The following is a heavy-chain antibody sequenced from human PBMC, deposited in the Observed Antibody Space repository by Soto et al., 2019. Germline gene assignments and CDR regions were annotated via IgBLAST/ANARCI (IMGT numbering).Heavy chain of an antibody. J-gene: IGHJ4*02. CDR2: ISGFNGNA. V-gene: IGHV1-18*01. CDR1: GYTFTNYG. CDR3: GRAESPDYYGSGSYPDY. Sequence: QVPLVQSGAEVKKPGASVKVSCKASGYTFTNYGITWVRQAPGQGLEWMGWISGFNGNANYAQKLQGRVTMTTDTSTSTAYMELRSLRSDDTAVYYCGRAESPDYYGSGSYPDYWGQGTLVTVSS. D-gene: IGHD3-10*01.